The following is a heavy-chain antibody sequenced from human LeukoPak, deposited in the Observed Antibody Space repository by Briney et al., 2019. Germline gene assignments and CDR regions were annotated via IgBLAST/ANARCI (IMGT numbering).Heavy chain of an antibody. CDR1: GGSFSCYY. Sequence: SETLSLTCAVYGGSFSCYYWSWIRQPPGKGLEWIGEINHSGSTNYNPSLKSRVTISVDTSKNQFSLKLSSVTAADTAVYYCASKSDYGSGSYYNSPFGYWGQGTLVTVSS. CDR2: INHSGST. D-gene: IGHD3-10*01. V-gene: IGHV4-34*01. J-gene: IGHJ4*02. CDR3: ASKSDYGSGSYYNSPFGY.